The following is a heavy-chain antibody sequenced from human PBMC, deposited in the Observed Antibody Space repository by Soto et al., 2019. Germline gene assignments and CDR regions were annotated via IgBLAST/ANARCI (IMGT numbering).Heavy chain of an antibody. CDR1: GDTFSFYS. D-gene: IGHD3-22*01. V-gene: IGHV1-69*04. CDR3: ATSNGLGSRAFDY. J-gene: IGHJ4*02. Sequence: QVQLVQSGAEVKRPGSSVKVSCKASGDTFSFYSINWVRQAPGLGLEWMGRVNPILSMSNYAQRFQGRVTMSADKSMSKAYMDLSGLRSEDTAMYYCATSNGLGSRAFDYWGQGALVTVSS. CDR2: VNPILSMS.